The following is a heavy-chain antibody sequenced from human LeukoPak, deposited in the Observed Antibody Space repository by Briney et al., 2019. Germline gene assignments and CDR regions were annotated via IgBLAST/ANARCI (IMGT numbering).Heavy chain of an antibody. CDR2: SSGTGYNM. Sequence: ASVKVSCKASGYTFSAYGITWVRQAPGQGLEWMAWSSGTGYNMEYAQKFQGRVTMTTDTSTSTAYLELRSLRSDDTAAYYCATGLYDSSGYRIYYFDYWGQGTLVTVSS. V-gene: IGHV1-18*01. J-gene: IGHJ4*02. CDR1: GYTFSAYG. D-gene: IGHD3-22*01. CDR3: ATGLYDSSGYRIYYFDY.